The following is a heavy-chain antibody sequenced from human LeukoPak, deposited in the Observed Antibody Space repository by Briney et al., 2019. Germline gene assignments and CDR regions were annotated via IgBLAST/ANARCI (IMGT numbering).Heavy chain of an antibody. D-gene: IGHD2-15*01. Sequence: GGSLRLSCAASGFTFSDYYMSWIRQAPGKGLEWASYISSSGSTIYYADSAKGRFTISRDNAKNSLYLQMNSLRAEDTAVYYCARTVVVVAAVDYWGQGTLVTVSS. CDR2: ISSSGSTI. CDR1: GFTFSDYY. V-gene: IGHV3-11*01. J-gene: IGHJ4*02. CDR3: ARTVVVVAAVDY.